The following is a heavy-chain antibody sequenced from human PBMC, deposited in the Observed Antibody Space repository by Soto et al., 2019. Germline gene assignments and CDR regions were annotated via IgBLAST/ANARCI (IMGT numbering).Heavy chain of an antibody. CDR1: GFTFSTTG. V-gene: IGHV3-30*18. D-gene: IGHD6-19*01. CDR2: ISHDGGDK. J-gene: IGHJ5*02. CDR3: AKDLYGAGWYNYFDP. Sequence: QVHLVESGGGVVQPGRSLRLSCAASGFTFSTTGMPWVRQAPGKGLEWVAMISHDGGDKHYTDSVKGRFTISRDTSKNTLYLQMNSLRPEDTAMYHCAKDLYGAGWYNYFDPWGQGTLVTVSS.